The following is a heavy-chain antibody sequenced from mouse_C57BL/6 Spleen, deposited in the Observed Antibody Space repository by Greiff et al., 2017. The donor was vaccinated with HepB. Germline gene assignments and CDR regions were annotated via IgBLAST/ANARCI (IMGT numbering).Heavy chain of an antibody. CDR1: GYTFTSYW. D-gene: IGHD4-1*01. V-gene: IGHV1-64*01. CDR3: ARGGLTGGFDY. Sequence: LVESGAELVKPGASVKLSCKASGYTFTSYWMHWVKQRPGQGLEWIGMIHPNSGSTNYNEKFKSKATLTVDKSSSTAYMQLSSLTSEDSAVYYCARGGLTGGFDYWGQGTTLTVSS. J-gene: IGHJ2*01. CDR2: IHPNSGST.